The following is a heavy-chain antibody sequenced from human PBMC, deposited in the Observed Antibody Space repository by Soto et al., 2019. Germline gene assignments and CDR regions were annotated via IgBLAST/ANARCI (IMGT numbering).Heavy chain of an antibody. CDR1: GFTFSNAW. J-gene: IGHJ4*02. CDR2: IKSKTNGGTS. V-gene: IGHV3-15*01. Sequence: EVQLVESGGGLVKAGESLRVSCAASGFTFSNAWMSWVRQAPGRGLEWVGRIKSKTNGGTSDYAAPVKGRFSISRDDSTNTLYLQMNSLKTEDTAVYYCTTDDPINRNWGQGTLFTVSS. CDR3: TTDDPINRN.